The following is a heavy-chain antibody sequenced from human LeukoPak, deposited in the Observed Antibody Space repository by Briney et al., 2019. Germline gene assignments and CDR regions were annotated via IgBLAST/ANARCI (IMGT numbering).Heavy chain of an antibody. CDR3: ARGPIHLYDFWSGPTAGYYYMDV. CDR2: IIPIFGTA. V-gene: IGHV1-69*05. Sequence: GASVKVSCKASGGTFSSYAISWVRQAPGQGLEWMGGIIPIFGTANYAQKFQGRVTITTDESTSTAYMELSSLRSEDTAVYYCARGPIHLYDFWSGPTAGYYYMDVWGKGTTVTVSS. D-gene: IGHD3-3*01. J-gene: IGHJ6*03. CDR1: GGTFSSYA.